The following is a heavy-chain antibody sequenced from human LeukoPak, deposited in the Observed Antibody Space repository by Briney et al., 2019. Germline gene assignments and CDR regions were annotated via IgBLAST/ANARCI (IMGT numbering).Heavy chain of an antibody. CDR2: IYYSGSA. CDR1: GGSITSYY. CDR3: ARGRYWSDYYYFDY. D-gene: IGHD3-3*01. J-gene: IGHJ4*02. V-gene: IGHV4-59*01. Sequence: SETLSLTCTVSGGSITSYYWSWIRQPPGRGLEWIGYIYYSGSANYNPSLKSRLTISVDTSKNQFSLKLSSVTAADTAVYYCARGRYWSDYYYFDYWGQGTLVTVSS.